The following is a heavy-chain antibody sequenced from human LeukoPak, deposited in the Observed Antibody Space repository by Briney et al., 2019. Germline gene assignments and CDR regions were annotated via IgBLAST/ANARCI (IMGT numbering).Heavy chain of an antibody. CDR1: GFTFSDYA. D-gene: IGHD3-10*01. CDR3: ARRDGSGSVDY. Sequence: GGSLRLSCAASGFTFSDYAMNWVRQAPGKGLEWLSSISNSGTNIYYADSVKGRFTISRDNAKNSLYLQMNSLRAEDTAVYYCARRDGSGSVDYWGQGTLVTVSS. V-gene: IGHV3-21*01. J-gene: IGHJ4*02. CDR2: ISNSGTNI.